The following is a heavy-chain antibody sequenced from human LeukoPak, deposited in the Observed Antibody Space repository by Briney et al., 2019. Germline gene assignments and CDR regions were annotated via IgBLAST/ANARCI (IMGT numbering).Heavy chain of an antibody. CDR1: GGSFRGYY. J-gene: IGHJ3*02. Sequence: PSETLSLTCAVYGGSFRGYYWSWIRQPPGKGLEWIGEINHSESTNHNPSLKSRVTISVDTSKNQFSLKLSSVTAADTAVYYCARGDQYDFWSGYYIPAFDIWGQGTMVTVSS. V-gene: IGHV4-34*01. D-gene: IGHD3-3*01. CDR2: INHSEST. CDR3: ARGDQYDFWSGYYIPAFDI.